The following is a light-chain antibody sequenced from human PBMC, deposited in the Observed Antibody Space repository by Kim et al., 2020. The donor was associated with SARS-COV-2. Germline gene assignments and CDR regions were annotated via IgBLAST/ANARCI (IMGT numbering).Light chain of an antibody. CDR3: SSFTSTHLYV. Sequence: GQSITISGSGTSSDVGGYDYVSWYQQQPDKAPKLMIYDVSNRPSGVSARFSGSKSGNTASLTISGLQSEDEADYYCSSFTSTHLYVFGTGTKVTVL. V-gene: IGLV2-14*03. CDR2: DVS. CDR1: SSDVGGYDY. J-gene: IGLJ1*01.